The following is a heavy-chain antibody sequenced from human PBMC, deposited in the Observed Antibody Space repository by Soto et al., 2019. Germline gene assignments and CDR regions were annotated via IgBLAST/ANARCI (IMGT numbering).Heavy chain of an antibody. CDR2: IYYSRST. CDR3: AKLSPYYYYMDD. CDR1: GVSISDYY. J-gene: IGHJ6*03. V-gene: IGHV4-59*01. Sequence: QVQLQESGPGLVKPSETLSLICTVSGVSISDYYWSWIRQPPGKALEWIGCIYYSRSTNYNPSLKSRVTMSVDTSKNQVSLNLTSVTAADTAVYYCAKLSPYYYYMDDWGKGTTGTVSS. D-gene: IGHD3-10*01.